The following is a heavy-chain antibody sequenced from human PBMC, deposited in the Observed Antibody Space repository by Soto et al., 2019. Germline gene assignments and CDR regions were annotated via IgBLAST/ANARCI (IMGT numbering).Heavy chain of an antibody. D-gene: IGHD2-21*02. J-gene: IGHJ5*02. CDR3: AKDPNGGNSVFWFDP. Sequence: SSVKLSCKAAGGTLSSSASNWVRQAPGQGPEWMGEITPVFVTPTYAQKFQGRVTISADASTRSVYMELSSLTSDDTAVYYCAKDPNGGNSVFWFDPWGQGTLVTVSS. V-gene: IGHV1-69*13. CDR1: GGTLSSSA. CDR2: ITPVFVTP.